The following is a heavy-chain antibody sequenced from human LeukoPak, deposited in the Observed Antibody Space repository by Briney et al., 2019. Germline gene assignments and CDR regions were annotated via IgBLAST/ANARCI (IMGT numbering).Heavy chain of an antibody. D-gene: IGHD3-22*01. Sequence: SETLSLTCTISGDSISSSSYYWRWIRQPPGKGLEWIGDIYYRGSTYYSPSLKSRVSISIDTSNNQFSLTLNSVTAADTALYFCARRRYYDSTADLDWGQGTLVTVSS. CDR2: IYYRGST. CDR3: ARRRYYDSTADLD. CDR1: GDSISSSSYY. J-gene: IGHJ1*01. V-gene: IGHV4-39*01.